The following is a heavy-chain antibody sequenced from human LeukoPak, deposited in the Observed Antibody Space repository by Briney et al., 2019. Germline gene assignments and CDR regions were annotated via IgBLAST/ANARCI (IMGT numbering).Heavy chain of an antibody. D-gene: IGHD3-22*01. CDR2: INPSGGST. V-gene: IGHV1-46*01. Sequence: ASVKVSCKASGYTFTSYYMHWMRQAPGQGLEWMGIINPSGGSTSYAQKFQGRVTMTRDTSTSTVYRELSSLRSEDTAVYYCASEQLTTYYYDSSGSPGRNYWGQGTLVTVSS. CDR3: ASEQLTTYYYDSSGSPGRNY. CDR1: GYTFTSYY. J-gene: IGHJ4*02.